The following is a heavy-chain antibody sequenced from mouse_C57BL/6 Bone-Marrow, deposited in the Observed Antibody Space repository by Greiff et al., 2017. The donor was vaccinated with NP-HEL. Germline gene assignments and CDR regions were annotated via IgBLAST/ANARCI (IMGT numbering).Heavy chain of an antibody. D-gene: IGHD2-2*01. CDR3: TRVEYGYDWFAY. Sequence: EVKLMESGEGLVKPGGSLKLSCAASGFTFSSYAMSWVRQTPEKRLEWVAYISSGGDYIYYADTVKGRFTISRDNARNTLYLQMSSLKSEDTAMYYCTRVEYGYDWFAYWGQGTLVTVSA. V-gene: IGHV5-9-1*02. CDR1: GFTFSSYA. J-gene: IGHJ3*01. CDR2: ISSGGDYI.